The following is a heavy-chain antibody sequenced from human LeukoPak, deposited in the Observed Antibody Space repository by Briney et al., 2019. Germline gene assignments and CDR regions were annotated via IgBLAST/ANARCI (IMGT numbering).Heavy chain of an antibody. CDR2: IGTAGDT. D-gene: IGHD6-13*01. V-gene: IGHV3-13*01. Sequence: GGSLRLSCAASGFTFSSYDMHWVRQATGKGLEWVSAIGTAGDTYYPGSVKGRFTISRENAKNSLYLQMNSLRAGDTAVYYCARVGGSSSWYFDYWGQGTLVTVSS. CDR1: GFTFSSYD. J-gene: IGHJ4*02. CDR3: ARVGGSSSWYFDY.